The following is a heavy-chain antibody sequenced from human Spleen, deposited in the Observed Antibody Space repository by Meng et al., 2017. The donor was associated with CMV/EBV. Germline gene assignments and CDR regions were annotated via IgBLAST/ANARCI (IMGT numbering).Heavy chain of an antibody. D-gene: IGHD1-26*01. Sequence: GGSLRLSCAASGFTFSSYAMSWVRQAPGKGLEWVSGISWNSGSIGYADSVKGRFTISRDNVKNSMYLQMNSLRAEDTALYYCAKDRGSYSYWFFELWGRGTPVTVSS. CDR1: GFTFSSYA. J-gene: IGHJ2*01. CDR3: AKDRGSYSYWFFEL. CDR2: ISWNSGSI. V-gene: IGHV3-9*01.